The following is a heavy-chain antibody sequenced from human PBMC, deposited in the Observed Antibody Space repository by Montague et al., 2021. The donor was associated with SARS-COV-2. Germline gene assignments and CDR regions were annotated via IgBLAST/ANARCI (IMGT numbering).Heavy chain of an antibody. J-gene: IGHJ6*02. D-gene: IGHD3-10*01. CDR3: ERDDIVLQGVTKCMDV. Sequence: SETLSLTCTVSGGSISSSNYYWGWIRQPPGKGLELIGNMYYSGSTYYNPSLKSRVTISIDTSKNQFSLKLSSVTAAATAAYYCERDDIVLQGVTKCMDVWGQGTTVTVSS. CDR1: GGSISSSNYY. CDR2: MYYSGST. V-gene: IGHV4-39*07.